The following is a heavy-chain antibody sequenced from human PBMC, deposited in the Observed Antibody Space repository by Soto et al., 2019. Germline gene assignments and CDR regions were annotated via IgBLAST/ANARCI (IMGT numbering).Heavy chain of an antibody. Sequence: SGPTLVNPTQTLTLTCTFSGFSLSTSGMCVSWIRQPPGKALEWLALIDWDDDKYYSTSLKTRLTISKDTSKNQVVLTMTNMDPVDTATYYCARIPAGLYYYYGMDVWGQGTTVTVSS. D-gene: IGHD6-19*01. CDR2: IDWDDDK. CDR1: GFSLSTSGMC. J-gene: IGHJ6*02. CDR3: ARIPAGLYYYYGMDV. V-gene: IGHV2-70*01.